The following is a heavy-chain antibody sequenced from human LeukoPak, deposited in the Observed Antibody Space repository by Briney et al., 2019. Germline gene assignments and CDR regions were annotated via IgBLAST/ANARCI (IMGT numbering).Heavy chain of an antibody. V-gene: IGHV3-23*01. CDR1: GFALSNNP. J-gene: IGHJ3*02. CDR2: ISAGGGST. CDR3: AKTRYFDWLLNSAFDI. D-gene: IGHD3-9*01. Sequence: GRSLRLSCAASGFALSNNPVTWVRQPPGRGLEWVSGISAGGGSTYYADSVKGRFTISRDNSKNTVYLQMNSLRAEDTAAYSCAKTRYFDWLLNSAFDIWGQGTMVTVSS.